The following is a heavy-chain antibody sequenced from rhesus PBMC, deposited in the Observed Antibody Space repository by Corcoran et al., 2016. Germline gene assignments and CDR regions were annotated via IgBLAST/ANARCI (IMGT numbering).Heavy chain of an antibody. J-gene: IGHJ4*01. Sequence: QVTLKESGPALVKPTQNLTLTCTVCGFSLSPSGRGVGWIRQTPGKAREWLASSYWADDNYYSTARKSRRTLSKDTSKSQVVLTMTSIDPVDTATYYCARVIAAAANFDDWGQGVLVTVSS. CDR3: ARVIAAAANFDD. CDR2: SYWADDN. D-gene: IGHD6-25*01. CDR1: GFSLSPSGRG. V-gene: IGHV2S1*01.